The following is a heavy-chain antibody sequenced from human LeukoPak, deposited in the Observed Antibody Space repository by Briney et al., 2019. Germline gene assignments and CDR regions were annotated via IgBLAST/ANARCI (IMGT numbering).Heavy chain of an antibody. J-gene: IGHJ6*02. CDR2: ITGSGGYT. D-gene: IGHD5-12*01. V-gene: IGHV3-23*01. Sequence: GGSLRLSCAASGFTVSSNYMSWVRQTPGKGLEWVSSITGSGGYTYYADSGKGRFTISRDNSKNTLYLQMNSLRAEDTAIYYCAKVVAPRSGADVWGQGTTVTVSS. CDR3: AKVVAPRSGADV. CDR1: GFTVSSNY.